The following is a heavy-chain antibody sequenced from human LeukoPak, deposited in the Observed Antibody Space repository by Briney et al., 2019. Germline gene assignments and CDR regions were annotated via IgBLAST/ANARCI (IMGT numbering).Heavy chain of an antibody. CDR2: IYSGGNT. D-gene: IGHD3-22*01. J-gene: IGHJ4*02. CDR1: GFTFSSYA. V-gene: IGHV3-53*01. CDR3: ARCYYDGSGFYYYFDY. Sequence: PGGSLRLSCAASGFTFSSYAMSWVRQAPGKGLEWVSVIYSGGNTYYTDSVKGRFTISRDNPKNTVFLQMGSLRGEDTAVYYCARCYYDGSGFYYYFDYWGQGTLVTVSS.